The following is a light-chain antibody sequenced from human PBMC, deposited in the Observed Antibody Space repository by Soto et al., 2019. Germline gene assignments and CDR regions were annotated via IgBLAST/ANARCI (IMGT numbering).Light chain of an antibody. Sequence: QSALTQPASVSGSPGQSITISCTGTSSDVGGSNFVSWYQQHPGKAPKLMIYDVSIRPSGVPNRFSGSKSGNTASLTIFGLLAEDEADYYCSSHTSSSTLVFGGGTKLTVL. CDR1: SSDVGGSNF. V-gene: IGLV2-14*01. CDR3: SSHTSSSTLV. J-gene: IGLJ2*01. CDR2: DVS.